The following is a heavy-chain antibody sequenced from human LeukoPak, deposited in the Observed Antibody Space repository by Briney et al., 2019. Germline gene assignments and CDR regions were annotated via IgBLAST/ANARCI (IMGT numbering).Heavy chain of an antibody. J-gene: IGHJ4*02. CDR1: GFTFSSYW. V-gene: IGHV3-74*01. Sequence: QAGGSLRLSCAASGFTFSSYWMHWVRQGPGKGLVWVSRINTDGRSTTYADSVKGRFTISRDNAKNTLYLQVNSLRAEDTAVYYCARARPNYDFWSGYPHWGQGTLVTVSS. CDR2: INTDGRST. CDR3: ARARPNYDFWSGYPH. D-gene: IGHD3-3*01.